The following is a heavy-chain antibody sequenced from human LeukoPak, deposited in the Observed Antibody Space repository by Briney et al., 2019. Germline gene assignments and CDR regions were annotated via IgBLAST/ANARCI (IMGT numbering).Heavy chain of an antibody. Sequence: SETLSLTCTVSGGSISSYYWSRIRQPAGKGLEWIGRIYTSGSTNYNPSLKSRVTMSVDTSKNQFSLKLSSVTAADTAVYYCARDLDSGYGSNFDYWGQGTLVTVSS. CDR1: GGSISSYY. D-gene: IGHD5-12*01. CDR2: IYTSGST. J-gene: IGHJ4*02. V-gene: IGHV4-4*07. CDR3: ARDLDSGYGSNFDY.